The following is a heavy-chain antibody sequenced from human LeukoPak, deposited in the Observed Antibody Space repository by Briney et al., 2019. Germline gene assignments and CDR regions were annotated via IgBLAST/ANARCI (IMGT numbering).Heavy chain of an antibody. D-gene: IGHD5-24*01. J-gene: IGHJ6*03. Sequence: SETLSLTCAVYGGSFSGYYWSWIRQPPGKGLEWIGEINHSGSTNYNPSLKSRVAISVDTSKNQFSLKLSSVTAADTAVYYCASLKRKLNYYYYMDVWGKGTTVTVSS. CDR3: ASLKRKLNYYYYMDV. V-gene: IGHV4-34*01. CDR2: INHSGST. CDR1: GGSFSGYY.